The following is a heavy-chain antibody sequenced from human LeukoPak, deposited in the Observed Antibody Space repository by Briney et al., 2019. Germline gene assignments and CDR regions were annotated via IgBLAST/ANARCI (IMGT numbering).Heavy chain of an antibody. Sequence: GRSLRLSCAASGITFSSYAMHWVRQAPGKGLEYVSAISSNGGSTYYADSVKGRFTISRDNSKNTLYLQMSSLRAEDTAVYYCVNDYGDSPMDVWGQGTTVTVSS. CDR3: VNDYGDSPMDV. V-gene: IGHV3-64D*09. CDR1: GITFSSYA. D-gene: IGHD4-17*01. J-gene: IGHJ6*02. CDR2: ISSNGGST.